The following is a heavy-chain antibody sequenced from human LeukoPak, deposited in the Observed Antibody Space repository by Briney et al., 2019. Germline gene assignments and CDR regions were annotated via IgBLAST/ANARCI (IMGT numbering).Heavy chain of an antibody. D-gene: IGHD2-2*02. CDR3: ATGYCSSTSCYTDYYYMDV. Sequence: ASVKVSCKASGYTFTGYYMHWVRQAPGQGLEWMGWINPNSGGTNYAQKFQGRVTMTEDTSTDTAYMELSSLRSEDTAVYYCATGYCSSTSCYTDYYYMDVWGKGTTVTVSS. CDR1: GYTFTGYY. CDR2: INPNSGGT. V-gene: IGHV1-2*02. J-gene: IGHJ6*03.